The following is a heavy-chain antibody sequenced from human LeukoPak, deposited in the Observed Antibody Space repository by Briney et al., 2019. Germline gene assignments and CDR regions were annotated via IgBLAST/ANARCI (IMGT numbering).Heavy chain of an antibody. CDR3: ARRPYTSGWYYYFDY. CDR2: IYYSGST. D-gene: IGHD6-19*01. Sequence: SETLSLTCTVSGGSISSSGYYWGWIRQPPGKGLEWIGSIYYSGSTYCNPSLKSRVTISVDTSKNQFSLRLSSVTAADTAVYYCARRPYTSGWYYYFDYWGQGTLVTVSS. V-gene: IGHV4-39*01. J-gene: IGHJ4*02. CDR1: GGSISSSGYY.